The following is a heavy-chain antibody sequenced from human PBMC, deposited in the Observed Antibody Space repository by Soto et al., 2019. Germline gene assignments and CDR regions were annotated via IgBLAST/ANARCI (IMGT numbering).Heavy chain of an antibody. J-gene: IGHJ4*02. Sequence: QVQLAQSGAEVRKPGSSVKVSCWASGGSFSDFAFSWVRQAPGQGLEWMGGIIPMFAATKYAQRFQDRVTITADATTKTVYLALRSLTSDDSAVYYCARGGIVAVPAALSSYDDYTNYRFDSWGQGTLVSVSS. V-gene: IGHV1-69*01. CDR1: GGSFSDFA. CDR2: IIPMFAAT. CDR3: ARGGIVAVPAALSSYDDYTNYRFDS. D-gene: IGHD2-15*01.